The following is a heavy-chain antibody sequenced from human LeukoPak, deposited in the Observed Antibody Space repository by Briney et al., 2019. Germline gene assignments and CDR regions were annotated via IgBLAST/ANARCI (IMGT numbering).Heavy chain of an antibody. CDR1: GYTFTNHY. Sequence: ASVKVSCKASGYTFTNHYMHWVRQAPGQGLEWMGKINPGGGGTTYAQKFQGRVTMTRDMSTSTVYMELSSLRSEDTAVYYCARVAAEVVGVPGAIGFGWLRRDYYYMDVWGKGTTVTVSS. D-gene: IGHD2-2*02. CDR2: INPGGGGT. J-gene: IGHJ6*03. CDR3: ARVAAEVVGVPGAIGFGWLRRDYYYMDV. V-gene: IGHV1-46*01.